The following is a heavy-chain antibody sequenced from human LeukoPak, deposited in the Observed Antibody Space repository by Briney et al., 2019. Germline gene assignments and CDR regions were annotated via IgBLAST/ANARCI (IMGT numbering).Heavy chain of an antibody. CDR1: GGSISNYY. CDR2: IYYSGST. D-gene: IGHD1-26*01. Sequence: SETLSLTCTVSGGSISNYYWSWIRQPPGKGLEWIGYIYYSGSTYYNPSLKSRVTISVDTSKNQFSLKLSSVTAADTAVYYCARGAYYRGFDYWGQGTLVTVSS. J-gene: IGHJ4*02. CDR3: ARGAYYRGFDY. V-gene: IGHV4-59*06.